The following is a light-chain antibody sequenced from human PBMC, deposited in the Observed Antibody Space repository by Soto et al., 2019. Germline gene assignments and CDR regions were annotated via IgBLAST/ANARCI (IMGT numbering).Light chain of an antibody. CDR1: QSIDHY. CDR2: GAS. V-gene: IGKV1-39*01. J-gene: IGKJ2*01. CDR3: QQSYATTRT. Sequence: DIQMTQSPSPLSASVGDRVTITCRASQSIDHYLTWYQQRPGKAPKLLIYGASNLQSGVPSRFSGSGSGPAFSLTISSLQPEDFATYYCQQSYATTRTFGQGTKLEIK.